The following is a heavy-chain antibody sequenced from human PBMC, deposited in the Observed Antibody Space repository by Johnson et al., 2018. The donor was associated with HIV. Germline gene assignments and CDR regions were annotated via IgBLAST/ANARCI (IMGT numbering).Heavy chain of an antibody. CDR1: GFIFTTYA. CDR2: VSEGGSKK. Sequence: QMQLVESGVGVVQPGRSLSLSCAAPGFIFTTYAMHWVSQAPGTGPEWVAGVSEGGSKKYYADSVMGRVHLSRDNSKNTLYLQMNSLRAEDTAVYYCATYSSSWYKGGYAVDIWGQGTMVTVSS. CDR3: ATYSSSWYKGGYAVDI. V-gene: IGHV3-30*04. D-gene: IGHD6-13*01. J-gene: IGHJ3*02.